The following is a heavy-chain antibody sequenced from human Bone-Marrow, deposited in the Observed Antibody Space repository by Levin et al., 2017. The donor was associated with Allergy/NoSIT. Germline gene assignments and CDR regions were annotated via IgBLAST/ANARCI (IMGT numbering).Heavy chain of an antibody. CDR1: GFTVSSTY. J-gene: IGHJ3*02. D-gene: IGHD3-10*01. CDR2: IYSDGFT. V-gene: IGHV3-66*01. CDR3: ARDYFGSGSSWVAFDI. Sequence: LSLTCAASGFTVSSTYMSWVRQAPGKGLEWISFIYSDGFTYYADSVKGRFTISRDNSKNTVYLQMSRLGAEDTAVYFCARDYFGSGSSWVAFDIWGQGTEVTVSS.